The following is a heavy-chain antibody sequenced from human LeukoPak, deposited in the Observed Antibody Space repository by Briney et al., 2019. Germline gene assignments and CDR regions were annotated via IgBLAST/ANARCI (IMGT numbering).Heavy chain of an antibody. CDR2: ISGRDGNT. CDR1: GFTFTDYF. CDR3: AKDRIVMSGFFDY. J-gene: IGHJ4*02. D-gene: IGHD6-19*01. Sequence: GGSLRLSCVASGFTFTDYFMSWVRQAPGKGLEWVSGISGRDGNTYYADSVKGRFTISRDNSKNTLYLQMISLRVEDTAIYYCAKDRIVMSGFFDYWGQGTLVTVSS. V-gene: IGHV3-23*01.